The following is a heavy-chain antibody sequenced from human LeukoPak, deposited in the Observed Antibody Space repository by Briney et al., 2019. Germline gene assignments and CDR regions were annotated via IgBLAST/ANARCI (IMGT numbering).Heavy chain of an antibody. CDR3: ARVGYGSSWGERYYFDH. Sequence: GGSPRLSGATSGCNVSNNYRSWVRQAPGKGLEWVSVISSAGDTYYADSVKGRFSISRDTSKDTVFLEMNSLRAEDTAVYYCARVGYGSSWGERYYFDHWGQGAQVTVSS. J-gene: IGHJ4*02. CDR2: ISSAGDT. CDR1: GCNVSNNY. V-gene: IGHV3-66*01. D-gene: IGHD6-13*01.